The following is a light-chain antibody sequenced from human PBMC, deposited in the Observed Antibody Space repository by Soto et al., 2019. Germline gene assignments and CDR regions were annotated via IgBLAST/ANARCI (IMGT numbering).Light chain of an antibody. V-gene: IGKV3-20*01. CDR3: HHYVGSPWA. CDR2: HAS. Sequence: EIVLTQTPGTRSLSPGERATLSCRASQSVNIFLAWFQQKPGQAPRLLIFHASNRATGVPDRFSGSGSGTDFTLTITRLEPVDSAVYYCHHYVGSPWAFGQGTRVEIK. J-gene: IGKJ1*01. CDR1: QSVNIF.